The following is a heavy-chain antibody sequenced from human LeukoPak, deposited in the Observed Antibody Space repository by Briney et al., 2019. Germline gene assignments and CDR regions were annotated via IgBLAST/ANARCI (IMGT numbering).Heavy chain of an antibody. V-gene: IGHV3-74*01. CDR3: ARTRRNSGSYYGDY. CDR1: GFTFSSYW. J-gene: IGHJ4*02. D-gene: IGHD1-26*01. Sequence: GSLRLSRAASGFTFSSYWMHWVRQAPGKGLVWVSRINTDGSSTSYADSVKGRFTISRDNAKNTLYLQMNSLRADDTAVYYCARTRRNSGSYYGDYWGQGTLVTVSS. CDR2: INTDGSST.